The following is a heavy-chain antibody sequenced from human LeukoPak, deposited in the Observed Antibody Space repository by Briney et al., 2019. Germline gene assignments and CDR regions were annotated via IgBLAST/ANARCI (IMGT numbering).Heavy chain of an antibody. Sequence: GGSLRLSCAASGFTFSSYIMNWVRQAPGKGLEWVSSIGSSSNYIHYADSVKGRFTISRDNAKNSLYLQMNSLRAEDTAVYYCARLYCISTSCYTREAWFDPWGQGTLVTVSS. D-gene: IGHD2-2*02. CDR1: GFTFSSYI. V-gene: IGHV3-21*04. CDR2: IGSSSNYI. CDR3: ARLYCISTSCYTREAWFDP. J-gene: IGHJ5*02.